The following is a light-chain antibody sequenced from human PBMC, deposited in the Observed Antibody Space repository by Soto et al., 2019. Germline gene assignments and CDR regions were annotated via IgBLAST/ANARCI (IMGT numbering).Light chain of an antibody. Sequence: EIVLTQSPGTLSLSPGERATLSCRASQSVSGSSLAWYQQKPGQAPRLLIYGASSRATGILDRFSGSGSGTDFTLTISRLEPEDFAVYYCQQYGGSPFTFGPGTKVDIK. V-gene: IGKV3-20*01. CDR2: GAS. CDR1: QSVSGSS. CDR3: QQYGGSPFT. J-gene: IGKJ3*01.